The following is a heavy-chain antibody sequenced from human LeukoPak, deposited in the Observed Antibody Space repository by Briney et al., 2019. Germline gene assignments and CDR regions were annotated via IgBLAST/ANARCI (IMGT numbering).Heavy chain of an antibody. V-gene: IGHV4-59*01. D-gene: IGHD5-18*01. CDR3: ARGRDTAMVTPYYYYYMDV. Sequence: SETLSLTCTVSGGSISSYYLSWIRQPPGKGLEWIGYIYYSGSTNYNPSLKSRVTISVDTSKNQFSLKLSSVTAADTAVYYCARGRDTAMVTPYYYYYMDVWGKGTTVTVSS. J-gene: IGHJ6*03. CDR1: GGSISSYY. CDR2: IYYSGST.